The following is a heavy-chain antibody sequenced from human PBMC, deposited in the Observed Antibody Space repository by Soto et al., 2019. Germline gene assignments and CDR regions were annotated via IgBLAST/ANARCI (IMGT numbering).Heavy chain of an antibody. V-gene: IGHV1-58*01. CDR1: GFTFTSSA. Sequence: SVKVSCKASGFTFTSSAVQWVGQARGQRLEWIGWMVVGSGNTNYAQKFQERVTITRDMSTSTAYMELSSLRSEETAVYYCAADRDFWSGYTDYGMDVWGQGTKVTVSS. D-gene: IGHD3-3*01. J-gene: IGHJ6*02. CDR2: MVVGSGNT. CDR3: AADRDFWSGYTDYGMDV.